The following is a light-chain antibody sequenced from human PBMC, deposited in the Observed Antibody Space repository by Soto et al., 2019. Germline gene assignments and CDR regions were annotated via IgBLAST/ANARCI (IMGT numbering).Light chain of an antibody. V-gene: IGKV3D-20*02. J-gene: IGKJ5*01. Sequence: EIVLTQAPGTRSLSPGGRATRSCGPSQRVGGSDLPWCQQKPGQAPRLLIYGASSRATGIPDRFSGSGYATASNISTRTLHAADPIASHCHHRKDSRRGTFRQATRMEMK. CDR2: GAS. CDR1: QRVGGSD. CDR3: HHRKDSRRGT.